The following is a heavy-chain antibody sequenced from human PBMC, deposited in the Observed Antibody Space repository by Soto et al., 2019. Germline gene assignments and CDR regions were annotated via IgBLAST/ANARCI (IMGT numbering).Heavy chain of an antibody. V-gene: IGHV1-18*04. Sequence: VASVKVSCKASGYTFTSYGISGVRQAPGQGLEWMGWISAYNGNTNYAQKLQGRVTMTTDTSTSTAYMELRSLRSDDTAVYYCARWASLFSWFDPWGQGTLVTVSS. CDR3: ARWASLFSWFDP. J-gene: IGHJ5*02. CDR2: ISAYNGNT. CDR1: GYTFTSYG.